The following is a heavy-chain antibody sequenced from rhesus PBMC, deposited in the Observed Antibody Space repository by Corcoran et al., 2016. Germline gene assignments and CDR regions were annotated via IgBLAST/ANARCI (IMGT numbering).Heavy chain of an antibody. V-gene: IGHV2-161*01. J-gene: IGHJ3*01. CDR1: GFSLSTSGTG. Sequence: QVPLKESGPALVKPPQTLPLTCTFSGFSLSTSGTGVSWIRQPPGKALEWLALIDWDNDKCYRTSLKSRLTISKDTSKNQVVLTITNMDPVDTATYYCARRFLAADDAFDFWGQGLRVTVSS. D-gene: IGHD6-13*01. CDR2: IDWDNDK. CDR3: ARRFLAADDAFDF.